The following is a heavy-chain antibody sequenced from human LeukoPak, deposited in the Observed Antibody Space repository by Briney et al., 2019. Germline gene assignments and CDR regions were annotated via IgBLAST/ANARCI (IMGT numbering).Heavy chain of an antibody. Sequence: GASVKVSCKASGGTFSSYAISWVRQAPGQGLEWMGRIIPILGIANYAQKFQGRVTTTADKSTSTAYMELSSLRSEDTAVYYCARDRDDCSSTSCPAGFDYWGQGTLVTVSS. V-gene: IGHV1-69*04. J-gene: IGHJ4*02. CDR2: IIPILGIA. CDR1: GGTFSSYA. D-gene: IGHD2-2*01. CDR3: ARDRDDCSSTSCPAGFDY.